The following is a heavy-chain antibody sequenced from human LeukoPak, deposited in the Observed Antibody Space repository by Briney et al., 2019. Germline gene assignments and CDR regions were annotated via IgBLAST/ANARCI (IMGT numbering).Heavy chain of an antibody. CDR3: ASTSGIEPQFDY. Sequence: SETLSLTCAVSGGSISSSNWWSWVCQPPGKGLEWIGEIYHSGSTNYNPSLKSRVTISVDKSKNQFSLKLSSVTAADTAVYYCASTSGIEPQFDYWGQGTLVTVSS. CDR1: GGSISSSNW. J-gene: IGHJ4*02. V-gene: IGHV4-4*02. CDR2: IYHSGST. D-gene: IGHD3-10*01.